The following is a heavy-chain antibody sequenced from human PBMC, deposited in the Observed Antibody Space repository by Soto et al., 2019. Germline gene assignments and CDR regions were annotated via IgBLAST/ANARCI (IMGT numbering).Heavy chain of an antibody. V-gene: IGHV4-59*02. CDR2: MHYTGFS. J-gene: IGHJ3*02. Sequence: PSETLSLTCSFSGDSVTSHYLTWIRQSPEKGLEWIGYMHYTGFSHYNPSLKSRLTISVDTSKNQFTLQLSSVTAADTAVYYCARLGGITMVRGVLTAFDIWGQGTMVTVSS. CDR3: ARLGGITMVRGVLTAFDI. CDR1: GDSVTSHY. D-gene: IGHD3-10*01.